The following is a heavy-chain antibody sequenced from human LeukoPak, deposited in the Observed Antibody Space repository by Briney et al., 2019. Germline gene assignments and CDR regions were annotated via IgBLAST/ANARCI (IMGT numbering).Heavy chain of an antibody. CDR2: IYDSGST. CDR1: GGSISSYY. Sequence: SETLSLTCTVSGGSISSYYWSWIRQPPGKGLELIGYIYDSGSTNYNPSLKSRVTISVDTSKNQFSLKLSSVTAADTAVYYCAAVVVTNDAFDIWGQGTMVTVSS. CDR3: AAVVVTNDAFDI. J-gene: IGHJ3*02. D-gene: IGHD3-22*01. V-gene: IGHV4-59*03.